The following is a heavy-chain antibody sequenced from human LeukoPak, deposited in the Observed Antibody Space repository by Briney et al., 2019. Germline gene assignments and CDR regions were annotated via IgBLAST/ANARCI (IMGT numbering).Heavy chain of an antibody. D-gene: IGHD6-6*01. Sequence: GGSLRLSCAASGFTFSSYAMSWVRQAPGKGLEWVSAISGSGGSTYYADSVKGRFTISRDNSKNTLYLQMNSLRAEDTAVYYCAKDPIEYSSSWVDYWGQGTLVTVSS. V-gene: IGHV3-23*01. J-gene: IGHJ4*02. CDR2: ISGSGGST. CDR3: AKDPIEYSSSWVDY. CDR1: GFTFSSYA.